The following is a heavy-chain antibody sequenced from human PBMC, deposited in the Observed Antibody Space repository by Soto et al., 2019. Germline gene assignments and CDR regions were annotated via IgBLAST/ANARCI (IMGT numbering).Heavy chain of an antibody. V-gene: IGHV3-48*02. D-gene: IGHD3-10*01. CDR2: ISSSSTTI. CDR1: GFTFSTYT. Sequence: PXGSLRLSCAAAGFTFSTYTMNWVRQAPGKGLDWLSYISSSSTTIYYADSVKGRFTISRDNAKNSLYLRMNSLRDEDTAVYFCAREGGIKNDYWGQGALVTVSS. CDR3: AREGGIKNDY. J-gene: IGHJ4*02.